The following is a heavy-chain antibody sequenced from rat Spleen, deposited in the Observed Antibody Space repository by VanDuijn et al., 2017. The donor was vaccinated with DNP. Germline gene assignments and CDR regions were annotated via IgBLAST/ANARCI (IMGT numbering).Heavy chain of an antibody. V-gene: IGHV5-25*01. D-gene: IGHD1-11*01. Sequence: EVQLVESGGGLVQPGRSMKLSCAASGFAFSNYYMAWVRQVPTKGLEWVASISTGGGNTYYRDSVKDRFTISRDNTKRSLYLQMNSLESEDSATYYCTREREYMFDYWGQGVMVTVSS. J-gene: IGHJ2*01. CDR2: ISTGGGNT. CDR3: TREREYMFDY. CDR1: GFAFSNYY.